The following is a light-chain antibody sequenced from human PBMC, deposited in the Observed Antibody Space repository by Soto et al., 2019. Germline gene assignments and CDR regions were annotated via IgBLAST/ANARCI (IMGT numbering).Light chain of an antibody. V-gene: IGKV1-39*01. CDR3: QQSYSTPRIT. J-gene: IGKJ5*01. CDR2: AAS. CDR1: QSISSY. Sequence: DIQMTQSPSGLSASVGERVAISCRASQSISSYLNWYQQKPGKAPKLLIYAASSLQSGVPSRFSGSGSGTDFTLTISSLQPEDFATYYCQQSYSTPRITFGQGTRLEIK.